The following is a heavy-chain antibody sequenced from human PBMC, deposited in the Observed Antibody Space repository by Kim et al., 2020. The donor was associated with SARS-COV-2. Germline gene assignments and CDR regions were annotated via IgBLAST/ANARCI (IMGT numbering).Heavy chain of an antibody. J-gene: IGHJ5*02. V-gene: IGHV3-23*01. CDR3: AKGSRSSGWFDP. Sequence: YYADSVKGRFTISRDNSKNTLYLQMNSLRAEDTAVYYCAKGSRSSGWFDPWGQGTLVTVSS. D-gene: IGHD6-19*01.